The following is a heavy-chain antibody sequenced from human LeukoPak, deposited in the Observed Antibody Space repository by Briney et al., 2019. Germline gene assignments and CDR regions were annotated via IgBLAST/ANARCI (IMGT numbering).Heavy chain of an antibody. CDR1: GGSFSGCY. V-gene: IGHV4-34*01. J-gene: IGHJ6*02. Sequence: SETLSLTCAVYGGSFSGCYWSWIRQPPGKGLEWIGEINHSGSTNYNPSLKSRVTISVDTSKNQFSLKLSSVTAADTAVYYCAKDSRYGMDVWGQGTTVTVSS. CDR2: INHSGST. CDR3: AKDSRYGMDV.